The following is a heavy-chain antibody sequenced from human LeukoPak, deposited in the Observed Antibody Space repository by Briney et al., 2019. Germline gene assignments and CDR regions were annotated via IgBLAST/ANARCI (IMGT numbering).Heavy chain of an antibody. CDR2: ISGSGGST. Sequence: GGSLRLSCAASGFTFSSYAMSWVRQAPGKGLEWVSAISGSGGSTYYADSVKGRFTISRDNSKNTLYLQMNSLRAEDTAVYYCATPDGSGYPSRYYFDYWGQGTLVTVSS. V-gene: IGHV3-23*01. CDR3: ATPDGSGYPSRYYFDY. CDR1: GFTFSSYA. J-gene: IGHJ4*02. D-gene: IGHD3-22*01.